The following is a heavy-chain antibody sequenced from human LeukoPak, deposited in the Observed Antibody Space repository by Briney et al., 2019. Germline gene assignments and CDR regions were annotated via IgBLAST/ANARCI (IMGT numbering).Heavy chain of an antibody. CDR3: AKVGRSDIVLMVYEH. J-gene: IGHJ1*01. D-gene: IGHD2-8*01. Sequence: GGSLRLSCAASGFTFDDYAMHWVRQAPGKGLEWVSLISGGGGSTYYADSVKGRFTISRDNSKNSLYLQMNSLRTEDTALYYCAKVGRSDIVLMVYEHWGQGTLVTVSS. CDR1: GFTFDDYA. V-gene: IGHV3-43*02. CDR2: ISGGGGST.